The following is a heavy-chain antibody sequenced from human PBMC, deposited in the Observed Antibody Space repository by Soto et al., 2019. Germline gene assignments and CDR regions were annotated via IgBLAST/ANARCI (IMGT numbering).Heavy chain of an antibody. CDR3: ARDIGFDYVN. D-gene: IGHD3-16*01. CDR2: IKEDGSEI. CDR1: GFNVMSYW. J-gene: IGHJ4*02. V-gene: IGHV3-7*01. Sequence: GGSLRLSCGVSGFNVMSYWMIWVRQAPGKGLEWVASIKEDGSEIYYLHSVRGRFSISRDSAGNALHLTMNYLSAEDTGVYFCARDIGFDYVNWGQGTLVTVSS.